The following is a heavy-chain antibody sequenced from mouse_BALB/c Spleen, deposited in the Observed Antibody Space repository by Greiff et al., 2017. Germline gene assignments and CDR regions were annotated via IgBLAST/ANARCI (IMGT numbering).Heavy chain of an antibody. Sequence: EVKLVESGGGLVQPGGSLKLSCAASGFTFSSYGMSWVRQTPDKRLELVATINSNGGSTYYPDSVKGRFTISRDNAKNTLYLQMSSLKSEDTAMYYCARGDGYYWYFDVWGAGTTVTVSS. CDR2: INSNGGST. D-gene: IGHD2-3*01. CDR1: GFTFSSYG. J-gene: IGHJ1*01. CDR3: ARGDGYYWYFDV. V-gene: IGHV5-6-3*01.